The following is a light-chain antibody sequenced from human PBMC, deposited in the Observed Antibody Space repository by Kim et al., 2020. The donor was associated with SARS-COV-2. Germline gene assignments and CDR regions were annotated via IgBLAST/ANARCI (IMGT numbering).Light chain of an antibody. V-gene: IGKV1-5*01. Sequence: ASVGDRVTITCRASQSISSWLAWYQQKPGKVPKLLIYDVSSLESGVPSRFSGSGSGTEFTLTISSLQPDDFATYYCQQYNSYPWTFGQGTKVDIK. J-gene: IGKJ1*01. CDR3: QQYNSYPWT. CDR2: DVS. CDR1: QSISSW.